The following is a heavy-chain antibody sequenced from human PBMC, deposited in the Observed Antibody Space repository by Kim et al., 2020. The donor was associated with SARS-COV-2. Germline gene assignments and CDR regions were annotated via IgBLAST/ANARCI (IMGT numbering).Heavy chain of an antibody. CDR2: SYAT. D-gene: IGHD3-10*01. J-gene: IGHJ1*01. V-gene: IGHV3-73*01. Sequence: SYATAYAASVKDRFTVSRDDSKNTAYLKMNSLKTEDTAVYYCSRLSTRESGWGQGTLVTVSS. CDR3: SRLSTRESG.